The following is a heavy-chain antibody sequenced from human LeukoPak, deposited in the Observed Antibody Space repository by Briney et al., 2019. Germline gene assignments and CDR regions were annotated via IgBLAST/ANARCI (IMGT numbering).Heavy chain of an antibody. D-gene: IGHD3-22*01. V-gene: IGHV3-72*01. CDR2: IRNRAKSYST. CDR1: RFTFSDHS. Sequence: GGSLRLSCAASRFTFSDHSMDWVRQAPGKGLEWVARIRNRAKSYSTQYAPSVRDRFTISRDDSRNSVYLQMNSLKTEDTAVYYCVRVGDYYDNRGVSSDAFDIWGLGTMVTVS. CDR3: VRVGDYYDNRGVSSDAFDI. J-gene: IGHJ3*02.